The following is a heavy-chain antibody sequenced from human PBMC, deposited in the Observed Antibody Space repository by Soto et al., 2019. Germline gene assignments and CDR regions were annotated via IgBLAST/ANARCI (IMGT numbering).Heavy chain of an antibody. CDR1: GGSISSGGYY. CDR3: ARDGEAGYCSGGSCYSDAFDI. J-gene: IGHJ3*02. CDR2: IYYSGST. D-gene: IGHD2-15*01. Sequence: QVQLQESGPGLVKPSQTLSLTCTVSGGSISSGGYYWSWIRQHPGKGLEWIGYIYYSGSTYYNPSLKSRVTISVDTSKNQFSLKLSSVTAADTAVYYCARDGEAGYCSGGSCYSDAFDIWGQGTMVTVSS. V-gene: IGHV4-31*03.